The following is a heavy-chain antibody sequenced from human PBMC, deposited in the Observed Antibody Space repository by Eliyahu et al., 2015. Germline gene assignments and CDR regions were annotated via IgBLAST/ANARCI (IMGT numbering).Heavy chain of an antibody. V-gene: IGHV3-30*18. J-gene: IGHJ3*02. CDR3: AKTRWIIQDAFDI. Sequence: QVRVVESGGGVVQPGRSRRLSXXASGFPFSTFAMPWVRQAPGKGLEWVTVIAFDGNDKYYADSVKGRFTVSRDNSKNTLFLQMDSLRIEDTGVYYCAKTRWIIQDAFDIWGQGTMVTVSS. D-gene: IGHD5-12*01. CDR1: GFPFSTFA. CDR2: IAFDGNDK.